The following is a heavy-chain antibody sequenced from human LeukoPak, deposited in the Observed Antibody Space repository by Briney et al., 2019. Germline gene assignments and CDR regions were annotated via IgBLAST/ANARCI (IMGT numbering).Heavy chain of an antibody. V-gene: IGHV3-23*01. CDR2: ISGSGGST. Sequence: GGSLRLSCAASGFTFSSYGMSWVRQAPGKGLEWVSAISGSGGSTYYADSVKGRFTISRDNSKNTLYLQMNSLRAEDTAVYYCARDPYYDFWTGGPGAFDIWGQGTMVTVSS. CDR3: ARDPYYDFWTGGPGAFDI. CDR1: GFTFSSYG. J-gene: IGHJ3*02. D-gene: IGHD3-3*01.